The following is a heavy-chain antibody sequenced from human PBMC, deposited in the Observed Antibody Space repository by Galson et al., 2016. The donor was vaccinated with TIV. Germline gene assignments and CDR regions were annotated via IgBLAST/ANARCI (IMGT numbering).Heavy chain of an antibody. V-gene: IGHV5-51*01. J-gene: IGHJ6*02. CDR3: ARQVYDFWNGEDYVLYGMDV. CDR1: GYKFSTYW. Sequence: QSGAEVTKPGESLKIACKTSGYKFSTYWMSWVRQMPGKGPEWVGHIYPGDSDTRYSPSFQGHVTISADKSIDTAYLQWGSLKASDSAIYYCARQVYDFWNGEDYVLYGMDVRGQGTTVIVSS. D-gene: IGHD3-3*01. CDR2: IYPGDSDT.